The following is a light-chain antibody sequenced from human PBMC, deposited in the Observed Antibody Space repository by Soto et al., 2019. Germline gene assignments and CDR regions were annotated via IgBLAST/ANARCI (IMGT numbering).Light chain of an antibody. J-gene: IGKJ4*01. V-gene: IGKV3-11*01. CDR2: DAS. CDR1: QSVSSY. Sequence: EIVLTQSPATLSLSPGERATLSCRASQSVSSYLAWYQQKPGQAPRLLIYDASNRATGIPARFSGSGSGTDFTLTISSLEPEDFAVYYCQQRSNWPPGTVGVGTKVESK. CDR3: QQRSNWPPGT.